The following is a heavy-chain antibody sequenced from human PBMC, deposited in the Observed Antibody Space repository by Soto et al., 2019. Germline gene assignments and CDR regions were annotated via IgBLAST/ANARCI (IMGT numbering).Heavy chain of an antibody. CDR1: GGTFSNYG. Sequence: QVQLVQSGAEVKKPGSSVKVSCKASGGTFSNYGISWVRQAPGQGLEWMGAIMPMFGSANYAEKFQGRVTITADESTNTGYMEVSRLRSEDTAVYYCARESDGRATTGYFEYWGKGTPVTVSS. D-gene: IGHD1-26*01. V-gene: IGHV1-69*12. CDR3: ARESDGRATTGYFEY. J-gene: IGHJ4*02. CDR2: IMPMFGSA.